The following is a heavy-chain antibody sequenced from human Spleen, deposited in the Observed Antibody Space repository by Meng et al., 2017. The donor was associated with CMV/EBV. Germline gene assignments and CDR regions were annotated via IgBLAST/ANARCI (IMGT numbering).Heavy chain of an antibody. Sequence: ASVKVSCKASGYTFTGYYMHWVRQAPGQGLEWMGWINPNSGTTNYAQKFQGRVTMTRDTSISTAYMELSRLRSDDTAVYYCARDLRPGTTIFGVRSVHYGMDAWGQGTTVTVSS. D-gene: IGHD3-3*01. CDR2: INPNSGTT. V-gene: IGHV1-2*02. J-gene: IGHJ6*02. CDR3: ARDLRPGTTIFGVRSVHYGMDA. CDR1: GYTFTGYY.